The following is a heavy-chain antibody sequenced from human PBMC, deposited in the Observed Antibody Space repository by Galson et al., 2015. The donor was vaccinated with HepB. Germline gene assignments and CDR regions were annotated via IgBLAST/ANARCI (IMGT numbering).Heavy chain of an antibody. J-gene: IGHJ4*02. CDR1: GYTFTSYA. Sequence: SVKVSCKASGYTFTSYAMHWVRQAPGQRLEWMGWINAGNGNTKYSQKFQGRVTITRDTSASTAYMGLSSLRSEDTAVYYCARDKYQGISIDYWGQGTLVTVSS. CDR2: INAGNGNT. V-gene: IGHV1-3*01. CDR3: ARDKYQGISIDY. D-gene: IGHD2-2*01.